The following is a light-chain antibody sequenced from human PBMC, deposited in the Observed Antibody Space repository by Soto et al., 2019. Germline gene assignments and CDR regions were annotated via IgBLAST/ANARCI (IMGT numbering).Light chain of an antibody. Sequence: DTLSLSPGERATLACRASQSVSSYLASYQQKPGQAPRLLIYDASNRAAGIPARFSGSGSGTDFTLTICILEPGDCATCYCHQANSFPLPFCGGT. CDR3: HQANSFPLP. V-gene: IGKV3-11*01. J-gene: IGKJ4*01. CDR1: QSVSSY. CDR2: DAS.